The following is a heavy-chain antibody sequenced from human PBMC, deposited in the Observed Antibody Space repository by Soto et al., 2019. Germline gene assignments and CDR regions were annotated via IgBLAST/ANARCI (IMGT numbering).Heavy chain of an antibody. CDR3: AREEVSGLGDYL. J-gene: IGHJ5*02. CDR1: GGSISSYY. Sequence: SETLSLTCTVSGGSISSYYWSWIRQPPGKGLEWIGYIYYSGSTNYNPSLKSRVTISVDTSKNQFSLKLSSVTAADTAVYYCAREEVSGLGDYLWGQGTLVTVSS. CDR2: IYYSGST. V-gene: IGHV4-59*01. D-gene: IGHD4-17*01.